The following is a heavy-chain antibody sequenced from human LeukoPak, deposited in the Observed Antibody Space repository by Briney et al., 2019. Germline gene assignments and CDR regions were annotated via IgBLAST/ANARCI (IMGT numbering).Heavy chain of an antibody. CDR2: IYTSGST. D-gene: IGHD6-13*01. CDR1: GGSISSGSYY. V-gene: IGHV4-61*02. Sequence: PSQTLSLTCTVSGGSISSGSYYWSWLRQPAGKGLEWIGRIYTSGSTNYNPSLKSRVTISVDTSKNQFSLKLSSVTAADTAVYYCARALYSSSWYGEDAFDIWGQGTMVTVSS. CDR3: ARALYSSSWYGEDAFDI. J-gene: IGHJ3*02.